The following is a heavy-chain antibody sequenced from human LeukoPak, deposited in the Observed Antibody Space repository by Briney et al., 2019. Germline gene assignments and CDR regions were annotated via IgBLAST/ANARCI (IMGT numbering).Heavy chain of an antibody. CDR3: ARSRSGYSYDHAAFDI. CDR2: IDYRGST. Sequence: SETLSLTCTVAGGSIISYYWSWIRQPPGKGLEWIAYIDYRGSTTYNPSLKSRVSISVDTSRNQFSLKLSSVTAADTAVYYCARSRSGYSYDHAAFDIWGQGTMVTVSS. J-gene: IGHJ3*02. V-gene: IGHV4-59*01. D-gene: IGHD5-18*01. CDR1: GGSIISYY.